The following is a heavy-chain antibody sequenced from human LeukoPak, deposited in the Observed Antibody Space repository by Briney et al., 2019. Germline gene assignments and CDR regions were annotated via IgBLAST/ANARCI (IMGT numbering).Heavy chain of an antibody. D-gene: IGHD2-21*02. V-gene: IGHV1-46*01. CDR2: INPSGGST. Sequence: ASVKVSCKASGYTFTSYYMNWVRQAPGQGLEWMGIINPSGGSTTYAQKFQGRVTTTRDTSTSTVYLELSSLRSEDTAVYYCARDPVVVTAAYYYYGMDVWGQGTTVTVSS. J-gene: IGHJ6*02. CDR1: GYTFTSYY. CDR3: ARDPVVVTAAYYYYGMDV.